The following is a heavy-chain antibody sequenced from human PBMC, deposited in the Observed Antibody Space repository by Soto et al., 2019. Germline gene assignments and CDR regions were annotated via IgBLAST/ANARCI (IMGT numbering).Heavy chain of an antibody. V-gene: IGHV4-38-2*02. CDR3: ARDHIVVVPAAHYYYGMDV. D-gene: IGHD2-2*01. CDR2: IYHSGST. J-gene: IGHJ6*02. Sequence: PSETLSLTCAVSGYSISCGYYWGWIRQPPGKGLEWIGSIYHSGSTYYNPSLKSRVTISVDTSKNQFSLKLSSVTAADTAVYYCARDHIVVVPAAHYYYGMDVWGQGTTVTVSS. CDR1: GYSISCGYY.